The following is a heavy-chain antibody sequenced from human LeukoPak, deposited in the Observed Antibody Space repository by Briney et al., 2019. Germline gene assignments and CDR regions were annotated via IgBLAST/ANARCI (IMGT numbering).Heavy chain of an antibody. CDR1: GGSISSSSYY. V-gene: IGHV4-39*07. Sequence: SETLSLTCTVSGGSISSSSYYWGWIRQPPGKGLEWIGSIYYSGSTYYNPSLKSRVTISVDTSKNQFSLKLSSVTAADTAVYYCARDMYYYGSGSSSSFDYWGQGTLVTVSS. CDR2: IYYSGST. CDR3: ARDMYYYGSGSSSSFDY. D-gene: IGHD3-10*01. J-gene: IGHJ4*02.